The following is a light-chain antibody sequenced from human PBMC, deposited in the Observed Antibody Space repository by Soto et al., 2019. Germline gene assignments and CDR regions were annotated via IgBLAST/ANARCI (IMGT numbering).Light chain of an antibody. CDR1: QSVSSSY. CDR2: GAS. CDR3: QQYGSSPRMYT. V-gene: IGKV3-20*01. Sequence: EMLLTQSPGTLSLSPGERATLSCRASQSVSSSYLAWYQQKPGQAPRLLIYGASSRATGIPDRFSGSGSGTDFTLTISRLEPEDFAVYYCQQYGSSPRMYTFGQGTKVDIK. J-gene: IGKJ2*01.